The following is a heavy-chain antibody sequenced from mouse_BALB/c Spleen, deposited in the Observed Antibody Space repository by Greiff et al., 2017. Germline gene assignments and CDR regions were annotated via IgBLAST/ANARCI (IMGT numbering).Heavy chain of an antibody. CDR2: ISYSGST. D-gene: IGHD2-4*01. J-gene: IGHJ4*01. V-gene: IGHV3-2*02. CDR3: ARWGVSITTGWGYAMDY. CDR1: GYSITSDYA. Sequence: EVKLQESGPGLVKPSQSLSLTCTVTGYSITSDYAWNWIRQFPGNKLEWMGYISYSGSTSYNPSLKSRISITRDTSKNQFFLQLNSVTTEDTATYYCARWGVSITTGWGYAMDYWGQGTSVTVSS.